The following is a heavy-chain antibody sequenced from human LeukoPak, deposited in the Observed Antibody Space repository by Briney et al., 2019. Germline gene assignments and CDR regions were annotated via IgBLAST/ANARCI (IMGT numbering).Heavy chain of an antibody. J-gene: IGHJ4*02. V-gene: IGHV4-38-2*01. Sequence: SETLSLTCAVSGYSISSGYYWGWIRQPPGKGLEWIGSIYHSGSTYYNPSLKSRVTISVDTSKSQFSLKLSSVTAADTAVYYCASLYDYVWGSYRYTYRVDYWGQGTLVTVSS. CDR2: IYHSGST. CDR1: GYSISSGYY. D-gene: IGHD3-16*02. CDR3: ASLYDYVWGSYRYTYRVDY.